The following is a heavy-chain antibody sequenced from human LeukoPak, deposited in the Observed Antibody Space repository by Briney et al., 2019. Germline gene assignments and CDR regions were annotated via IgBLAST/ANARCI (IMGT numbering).Heavy chain of an antibody. V-gene: IGHV3-21*06. CDR3: AREGIAAAGFDY. CDR2: INNVASHI. D-gene: IGHD6-13*01. J-gene: IGHJ4*02. Sequence: GSLRLSCSASGFTFSISAMNWVRQAPGKGLEWVSSINNVASHIYYADSVKGRFTISRDDAKNTLYLQMNSLRAEDTAVYYCAREGIAAAGFDYWGQGTLVTVSS. CDR1: GFTFSISA.